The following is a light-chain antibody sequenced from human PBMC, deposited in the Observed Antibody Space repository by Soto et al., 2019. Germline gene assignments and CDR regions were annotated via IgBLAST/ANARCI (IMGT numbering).Light chain of an antibody. CDR2: GAS. Sequence: EIVLTQSPGTLSLSPGERATLSCRASQSVSTYLDWYQQKPGQAPRLLIYGASSRATGIPDRISGSGSGTDFTLTISRLEPEDFAVYYCQQYGTSPPWTFGQGTKVEIK. CDR1: QSVSTY. CDR3: QQYGTSPPWT. J-gene: IGKJ1*01. V-gene: IGKV3-20*01.